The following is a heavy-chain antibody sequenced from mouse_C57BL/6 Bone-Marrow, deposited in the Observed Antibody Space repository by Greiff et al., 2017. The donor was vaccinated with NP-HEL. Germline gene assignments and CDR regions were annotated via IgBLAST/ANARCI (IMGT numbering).Heavy chain of an antibody. CDR3: ARDGYFPWFAY. CDR1: GYSFTGYF. CDR2: INPYNGDT. Sequence: VQLKESGPELVKPGDSVKISCKASGYSFTGYFMNWVMQSHGKSLEWIGRINPYNGDTFYNQKFKGKATLTVDKSSSTAHMELRSLTSEDSAVYYCARDGYFPWFAYWGQGTLVTVSA. J-gene: IGHJ3*01. V-gene: IGHV1-20*01. D-gene: IGHD2-3*01.